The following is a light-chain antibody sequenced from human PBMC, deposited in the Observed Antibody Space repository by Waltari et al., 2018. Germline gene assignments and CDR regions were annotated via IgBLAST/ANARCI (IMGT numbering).Light chain of an antibody. Sequence: QSALTQPRSVSGSPGQSVTISCTGTSSDLGAYNYVSWYQQPPGKAPKLVIYAVTKRPSGVPDHFSGSKSGNTASLTISGLQAEDEADYYCCSFAGSQTVIFGGGTRLTVL. CDR1: SSDLGAYNY. CDR2: AVT. CDR3: CSFAGSQTVI. V-gene: IGLV2-11*01. J-gene: IGLJ2*01.